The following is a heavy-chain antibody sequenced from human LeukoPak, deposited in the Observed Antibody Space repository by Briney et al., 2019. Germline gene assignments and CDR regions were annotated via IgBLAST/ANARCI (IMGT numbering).Heavy chain of an antibody. CDR2: ISISSSTI. V-gene: IGHV3-48*04. CDR1: GFPFSSYS. J-gene: IGHJ1*01. D-gene: IGHD3-10*01. Sequence: GGSLRLSCAASGFPFSSYSMNWVRQAPGRGLEWVSYISISSSTIYYADSVKGRFTISRDNAKNSLYLQMNSLRAEDTAVYYCARAGSGSYYNEEYFQHWGQGTLVTVSS. CDR3: ARAGSGSYYNEEYFQH.